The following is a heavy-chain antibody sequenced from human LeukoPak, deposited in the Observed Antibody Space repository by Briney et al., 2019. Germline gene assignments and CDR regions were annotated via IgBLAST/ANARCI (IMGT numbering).Heavy chain of an antibody. CDR1: GLTFSRFG. CDR2: IWYNGSNT. Sequence: PGGSLRLSCATSGLTFSRFGMHWVRQAPAKGLECVALIWYNGSNTFYAASVRGRLTISKEYSKNTLYLEMNSLRAEDTAIYYCARESVSHYQQLDYWGQGILVTVSS. V-gene: IGHV3-33*01. J-gene: IGHJ4*02. D-gene: IGHD1-26*01. CDR3: ARESVSHYQQLDY.